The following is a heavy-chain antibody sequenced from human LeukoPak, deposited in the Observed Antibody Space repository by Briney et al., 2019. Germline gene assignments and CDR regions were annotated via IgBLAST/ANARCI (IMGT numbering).Heavy chain of an antibody. CDR1: GFTLSSHT. CDR2: ISNSGTIV. V-gene: IGHV3-48*04. Sequence: GGSLRLSCAASGFTLSSHTMNWVRQAPGKGLEWVSFISNSGTIVYYAESVKGRFTISRDNAKNSLYLQMNSLRVEDTAVYYCGRGHWGLDYWGQGTLVTVSS. D-gene: IGHD7-27*01. J-gene: IGHJ4*02. CDR3: GRGHWGLDY.